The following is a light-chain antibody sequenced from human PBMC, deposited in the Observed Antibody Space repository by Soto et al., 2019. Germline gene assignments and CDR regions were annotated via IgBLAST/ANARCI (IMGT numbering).Light chain of an antibody. CDR2: GAS. CDR1: HRISSW. CDR3: QHFNSYPWT. Sequence: DIQMTQSPSTLSASVGDRVAITCRASHRISSWLAWYQQKAGKAPTLLIYGASSLHTGVPSRFSGSGSGSEFTLTISSLQPDDVATYYCQHFNSYPWTFGQGTKVEIK. V-gene: IGKV1-5*01. J-gene: IGKJ1*01.